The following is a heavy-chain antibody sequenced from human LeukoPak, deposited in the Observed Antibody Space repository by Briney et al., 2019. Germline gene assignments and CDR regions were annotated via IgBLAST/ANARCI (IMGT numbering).Heavy chain of an antibody. Sequence: GGSLRLSCEASGFTVSSTYMNWVRQAPGKGLEWVSIMYSGGNTYYADSVKGRFTISRDNSRNTLYLQMNSLRTEDTALYYCARFQALRGSFLGFDFWGQGTQVTVSP. V-gene: IGHV3-66*02. CDR3: ARFQALRGSFLGFDF. CDR1: GFTVSSTY. D-gene: IGHD1-26*01. J-gene: IGHJ4*02. CDR2: MYSGGNT.